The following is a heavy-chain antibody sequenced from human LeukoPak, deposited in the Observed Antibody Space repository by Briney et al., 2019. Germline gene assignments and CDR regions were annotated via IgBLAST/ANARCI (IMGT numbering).Heavy chain of an antibody. J-gene: IGHJ3*02. Sequence: GGSLRLSCAVSGFTFSGFWMSWSRQAPGKGLEWVASINSDGSEGYYADVVKGRFTISRDNAKNSLYLQINSLRAEDTAVYYCARSDYHNSGSHTVFDAFDIWGQGTRVTVSS. CDR2: INSDGSEG. V-gene: IGHV3-7*03. CDR3: ARSDYHNSGSHTVFDAFDI. CDR1: GFTFSGFW. D-gene: IGHD3-10*01.